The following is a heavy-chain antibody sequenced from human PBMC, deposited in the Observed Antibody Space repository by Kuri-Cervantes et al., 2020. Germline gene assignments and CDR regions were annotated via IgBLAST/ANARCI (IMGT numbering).Heavy chain of an antibody. CDR1: GFTFSSYA. D-gene: IGHD3-22*01. CDR2: IRYDGSDK. J-gene: IGHJ4*02. V-gene: IGHV3-30*02. CDR3: AKESLDNRGYYSEHGIDY. Sequence: GESLKISCAASGFTFSSYAMHWVRQAPGKGLEWVTFIRYDGSDKYYADSVKGRFTTSRDNSKNTLYLQMDSLRTEDTAVYFCAKESLDNRGYYSEHGIDYWGQGTLVTVSS.